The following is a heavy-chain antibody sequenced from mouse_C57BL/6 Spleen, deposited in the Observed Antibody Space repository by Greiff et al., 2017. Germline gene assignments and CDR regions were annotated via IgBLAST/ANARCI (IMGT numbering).Heavy chain of an antibody. CDR2: INPSNGGT. CDR3: ARYLTTVLADYAMDY. Sequence: VQLQQPGTELMKPGASVKLSCKASGYTFTSYWMHWVKQRPGQGLEWIGNINPSNGGTNYNEKFKSKATPTVDKSSSTAYMQLSSLTSEDSAVYYCARYLTTVLADYAMDYWGQGTSVTVSS. J-gene: IGHJ4*01. CDR1: GYTFTSYW. V-gene: IGHV1-53*01. D-gene: IGHD1-1*01.